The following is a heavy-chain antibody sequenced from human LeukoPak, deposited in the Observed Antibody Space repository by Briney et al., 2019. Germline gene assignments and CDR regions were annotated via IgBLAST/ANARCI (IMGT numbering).Heavy chain of an antibody. J-gene: IGHJ4*02. CDR3: ARRPSKYYDILTGYYRSEFDY. Sequence: ASVKVSCKASGYTFTSYDINWVRQATGQGLERMGWMNPISGNTGHAQKFQGRVTMTRDTSISTAYMELSSLRSEDTAVYYCARRPSKYYDILTGYYRSEFDYWGQGTLVTVSS. V-gene: IGHV1-8*01. D-gene: IGHD3-9*01. CDR1: GYTFTSYD. CDR2: MNPISGNT.